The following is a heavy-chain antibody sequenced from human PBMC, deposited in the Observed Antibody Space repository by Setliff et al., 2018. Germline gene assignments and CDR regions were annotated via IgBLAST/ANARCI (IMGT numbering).Heavy chain of an antibody. CDR1: GGSIGSHY. V-gene: IGHV4-59*11. CDR2: IHFSGST. CDR3: AREQGRSYYDSSGFDS. D-gene: IGHD3-22*01. J-gene: IGHJ4*02. Sequence: SETLSLTCSVSGGSIGSHYWSWIRLAPGKGLEWIGYIHFSGSTDYNLSLKSRVTMSMDTSKNHFSLKLTSLTAADTAVYYCAREQGRSYYDSSGFDSWGQGTLVTVSS.